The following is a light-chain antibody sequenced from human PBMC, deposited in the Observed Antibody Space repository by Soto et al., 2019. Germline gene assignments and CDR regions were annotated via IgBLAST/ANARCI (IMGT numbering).Light chain of an antibody. CDR1: SSDVGASNY. CDR2: DVS. J-gene: IGLJ2*01. Sequence: QSALTQPASVSGSPGQSITISCTGTSSDVGASNYVSWYQQHPGKAPKLMIYDVSDRPSGVSNRFSGSKSANTASLTISGLQAEDEADYYCSSYSSSGTLVVFGGGTKVTVL. CDR3: SSYSSSGTLVV. V-gene: IGLV2-14*03.